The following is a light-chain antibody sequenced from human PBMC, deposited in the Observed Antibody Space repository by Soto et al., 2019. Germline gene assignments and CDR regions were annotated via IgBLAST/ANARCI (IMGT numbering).Light chain of an antibody. CDR3: QQSYSDLWT. J-gene: IGKJ1*01. V-gene: IGKV1-39*01. Sequence: DIQMTQSPSSLSASVGDRVIITCRASQSINSYLNWYQQKPGKAPKLLIYAASTLQSGVPSRFTGSGSGTDFTLTISSLQSEDFATYHCQQSYSDLWTFGQGTKVEIK. CDR1: QSINSY. CDR2: AAS.